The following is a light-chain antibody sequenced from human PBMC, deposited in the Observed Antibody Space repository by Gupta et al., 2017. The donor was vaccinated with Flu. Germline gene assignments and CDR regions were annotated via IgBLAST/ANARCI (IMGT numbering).Light chain of an antibody. Sequence: SNIGAGYDVLWYQHLPGTAPTFLMCDNANRTSGVPDRFSGSKSGTSASLAITGLQAEDEADYYRQSYDITLNGYLFGTGTKVTVL. CDR1: SNIGAGYD. CDR3: QSYDITLNGYL. J-gene: IGLJ1*01. V-gene: IGLV1-40*01. CDR2: DNA.